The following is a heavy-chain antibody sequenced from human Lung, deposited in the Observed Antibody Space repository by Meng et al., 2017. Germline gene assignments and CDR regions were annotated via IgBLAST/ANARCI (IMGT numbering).Heavy chain of an antibody. CDR1: GYNFPDYW. CDR3: ARDEDISAAGKLFGDY. Sequence: ASVKVSCKPSGYNFPDYWLHWVRRAPGQGLEWMGRIDPNSGDTHYAQRFQGRVTMTGDTSISTAYMELSGLRSDDTAMYYCARDEDISAAGKLFGDYWGQGTLVTVAS. J-gene: IGHJ4*02. V-gene: IGHV1-2*06. D-gene: IGHD6-13*01. CDR2: IDPNSGDT.